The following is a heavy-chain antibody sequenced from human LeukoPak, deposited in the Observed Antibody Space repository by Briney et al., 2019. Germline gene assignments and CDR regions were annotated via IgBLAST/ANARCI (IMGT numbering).Heavy chain of an antibody. CDR3: ARIPGYCSGGSCYPRGGGEYFQH. CDR1: GYTFTGYY. CDR2: INPNSGGT. Sequence: GASVKVSCKASGYTFTGYYMHWVRQAPGQGLEWMGWINPNSGGTNYAQKLQGRVTMTTDTSTSTAYMELRSLRSDDTAVYYCARIPGYCSGGSCYPRGGGEYFQHWGQGTLVTVSS. V-gene: IGHV1-2*02. J-gene: IGHJ1*01. D-gene: IGHD2-15*01.